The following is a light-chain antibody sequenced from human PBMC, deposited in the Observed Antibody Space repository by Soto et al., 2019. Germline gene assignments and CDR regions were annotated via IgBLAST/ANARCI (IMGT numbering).Light chain of an antibody. CDR3: QQSDNWPPIT. CDR2: GAS. CDR1: QSVSSN. V-gene: IGKV3-15*01. Sequence: EIVMTQSPATLSVSPGERVTLSCRASQSVSSNLAWYQQKPGQAPRLLIYGASIRATGIPARFSGSESGTEFTLTISSLQSEDFAVYYCQQSDNWPPITFGQGTRLEIK. J-gene: IGKJ5*01.